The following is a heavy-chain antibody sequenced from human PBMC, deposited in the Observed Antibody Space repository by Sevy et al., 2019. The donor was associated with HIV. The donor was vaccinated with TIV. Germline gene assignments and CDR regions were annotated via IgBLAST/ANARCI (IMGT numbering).Heavy chain of an antibody. J-gene: IGHJ4*02. D-gene: IGHD1-26*01. CDR3: AGENAWGRGYS. CDR2: IYYNGQI. V-gene: IGHV4-59*08. Sequence: SETLCLTCTVSGGSITSLYWNWIRQPPGKGLEWIANIYYNGQINYNPSLKSRVTLSLDTSKNQFSLRLSSVTAADTAMYYCAGENAWGRGYSWGQGTLVTVSS. CDR1: GGSITSLY.